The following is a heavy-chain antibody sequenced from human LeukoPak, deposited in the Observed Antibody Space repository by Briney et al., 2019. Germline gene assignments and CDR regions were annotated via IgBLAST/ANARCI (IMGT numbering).Heavy chain of an antibody. Sequence: GGSLRLSCAASGFTFSSYAMHWVRQAPGKGLEWVAVISYDGSNKYYADSVKGRFTISRDNSKNTLYLQMNSLRAEDTAVYYCARDHGYVYYYYYMDVWGKGTTVTVSS. V-gene: IGHV3-30*01. D-gene: IGHD5-12*01. CDR2: ISYDGSNK. CDR3: ARDHGYVYYYYYMDV. J-gene: IGHJ6*03. CDR1: GFTFSSYA.